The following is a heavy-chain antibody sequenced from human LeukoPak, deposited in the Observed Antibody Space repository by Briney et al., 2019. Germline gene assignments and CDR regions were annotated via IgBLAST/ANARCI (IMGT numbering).Heavy chain of an antibody. CDR3: AKGTNFWSSFDY. CDR2: IYYIGNT. J-gene: IGHJ4*02. V-gene: IGHV4-59*11. D-gene: IGHD3-3*01. CDR1: GGSIRSHY. Sequence: SETLSLTCTVFGGSIRSHYWSWLRQPPGKALEWVGYIYYIGNTRYNPSLKRRVTISVDTYKNQFSLKQSSVTAADTAFYYCAKGTNFWSSFDYWGQGTLVTVSS.